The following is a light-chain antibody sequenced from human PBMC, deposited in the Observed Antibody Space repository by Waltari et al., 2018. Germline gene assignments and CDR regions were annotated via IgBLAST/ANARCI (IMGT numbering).Light chain of an antibody. Sequence: QSALTQPASMSGSPGQSITISCTGTRSDVGGNNHVSWYQQHPGKAPQLLIYEVPTRPSASSKHFSGSKSGNTASLTISGRQAEDEADYYCSSYTSSYTWVFGGGTKLTVL. J-gene: IGLJ3*02. CDR2: EVP. CDR1: RSDVGGNNH. CDR3: SSYTSSYTWV. V-gene: IGLV2-14*01.